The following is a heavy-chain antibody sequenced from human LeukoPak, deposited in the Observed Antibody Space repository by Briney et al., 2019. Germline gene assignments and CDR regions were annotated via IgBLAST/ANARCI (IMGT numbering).Heavy chain of an antibody. CDR1: GGSIISSSYY. CDR2: MFYSGNT. J-gene: IGHJ4*02. CDR3: ARHVVGNYDLLSFDY. D-gene: IGHD2-21*01. V-gene: IGHV4-39*01. Sequence: SETLSLTCGVSGGSIISSSYYWGWIRQPPGKGLEWIASMFYSGNTYYNPSLKSRVTMSVDTTENQFSLKLSSETAADTAVYYCARHVVGNYDLLSFDYWGQGSLVTVSS.